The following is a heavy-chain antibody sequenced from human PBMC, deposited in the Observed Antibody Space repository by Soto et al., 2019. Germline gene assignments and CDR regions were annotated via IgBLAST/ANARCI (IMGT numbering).Heavy chain of an antibody. V-gene: IGHV3-23*01. CDR3: AKALSEYYYDSSGYLA. D-gene: IGHD3-22*01. Sequence: LRLSCAASGFTFSSYAMSWVRQAPGKGLEWVSAISGSGGSTYYADSVKGRFTISRDNSKNTLYLQMNSLRAEDTAVYYCAKALSEYYYDSSGYLAWGQGTLVTVSS. CDR2: ISGSGGST. CDR1: GFTFSSYA. J-gene: IGHJ5*02.